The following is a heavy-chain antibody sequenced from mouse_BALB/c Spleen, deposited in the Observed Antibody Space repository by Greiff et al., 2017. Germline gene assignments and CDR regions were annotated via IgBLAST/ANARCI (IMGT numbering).Heavy chain of an antibody. CDR1: GFTFSSYA. Sequence: EVMLVESGGGLVKPGGSLKLSCAASGFTFSSYAMSWVRQTPEKRLEWVASISSGGSTYYPDSVKGRFTISRDNARNILYLQMSSLRSEDTAMYYCARWGTTVMDYWGQGTTLTVSS. CDR3: ARWGTTVMDY. D-gene: IGHD1-1*01. CDR2: ISSGGST. J-gene: IGHJ2*01. V-gene: IGHV5-6-5*01.